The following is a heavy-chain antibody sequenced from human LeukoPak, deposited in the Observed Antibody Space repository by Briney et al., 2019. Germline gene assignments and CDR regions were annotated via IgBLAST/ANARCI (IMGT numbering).Heavy chain of an antibody. V-gene: IGHV1-69-2*01. D-gene: IGHD2-2*01. CDR1: GYTFIDYY. CDR3: ATDLESPESAYYYMDV. Sequence: ASVKVSCKASGYTFIDYYIHWVQQAPGKGLVWMGRIDPEDGEAVYAEKFTGRVSITADTSTDTAYMEVSSLRSEDTAVYYCATDLESPESAYYYMDVWGKGTTVIVTS. J-gene: IGHJ6*03. CDR2: IDPEDGEA.